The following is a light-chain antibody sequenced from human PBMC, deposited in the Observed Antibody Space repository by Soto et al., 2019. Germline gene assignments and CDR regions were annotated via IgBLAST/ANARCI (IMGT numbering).Light chain of an antibody. Sequence: DIQMTQSPSTLSASVGDRVTITCRASQTISSWLAWYQQKPGKAPKVLIYDASSLESGVPSRFSGSGSGTEFTLTISSLQPDDFATYYCQQYNYYSNTFGQGTKVDTK. J-gene: IGKJ2*01. CDR1: QTISSW. CDR2: DAS. V-gene: IGKV1-5*01. CDR3: QQYNYYSNT.